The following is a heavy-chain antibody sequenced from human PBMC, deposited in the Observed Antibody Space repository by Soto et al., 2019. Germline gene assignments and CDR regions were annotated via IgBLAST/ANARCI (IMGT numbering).Heavy chain of an antibody. V-gene: IGHV4-34*01. CDR3: ARGLGLRYLDWLQSYWYFDL. CDR1: GGSFSGYY. Sequence: PSETLSLTCAVYGGSFSGYYWSWIRQPPGKGLEWIGEINHSGSTNYNPSLKSRVTISVDTSKNQFSLKLSSVTAADTAVYYCARGLGLRYLDWLQSYWYFDLWGRGTLVTVSS. CDR2: INHSGST. J-gene: IGHJ2*01. D-gene: IGHD3-9*01.